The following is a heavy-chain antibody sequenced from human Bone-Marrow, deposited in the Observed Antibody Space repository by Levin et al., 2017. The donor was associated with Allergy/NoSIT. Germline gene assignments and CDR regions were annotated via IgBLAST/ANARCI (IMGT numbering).Heavy chain of an antibody. CDR1: GFTFNIEA. D-gene: IGHD1-1*01. Sequence: ETLSLTCVGRGFTFNIEAMSWVRQAPGKGLEWVASSGSSTLYADSVRGRFTISRDDSKNTVFLQMDSLRPEDTAVYYCSKEDWSDGPGLYFNYWGQGSLVTVSS. V-gene: IGHV3-23*05. J-gene: IGHJ4*02. CDR3: SKEDWSDGPGLYFNY. CDR2: SGSST.